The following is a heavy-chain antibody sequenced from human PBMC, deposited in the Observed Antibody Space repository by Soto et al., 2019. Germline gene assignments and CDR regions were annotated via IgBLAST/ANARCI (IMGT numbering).Heavy chain of an antibody. V-gene: IGHV4-31*03. CDR1: GGSIGSGGYY. J-gene: IGHJ4*02. CDR2: IHYSGNT. Sequence: QVQLQESGPGLVKPSQTLSLTCTVSGGSIGSGGYYWDWIRQHPGKGPEWIGYIHYSGNTYYNPSLKSRLTISLDTSKNQFSLHLGSVTAADTAVYYCATNHDDISGRTPLLFDSWGQGTLVTVSS. CDR3: ATNHDDISGRTPLLFDS. D-gene: IGHD3-22*01.